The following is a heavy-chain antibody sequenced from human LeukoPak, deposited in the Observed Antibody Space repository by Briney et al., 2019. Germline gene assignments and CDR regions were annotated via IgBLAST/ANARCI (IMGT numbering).Heavy chain of an antibody. D-gene: IGHD6-19*01. CDR1: GGSISNSNSY. CDR3: ARRGYSSGWYDY. J-gene: IGHJ4*02. CDR2: IYYTGTT. V-gene: IGHV4-39*01. Sequence: PSETLSLTCTVSGGSISNSNSYWGRFRQPPGKGREWIESIYYTGTTNYTPSLKSRVTISVDTSKNQLSLKLSSVTAADTAVYYCARRGYSSGWYDYWGQGTLVTVSS.